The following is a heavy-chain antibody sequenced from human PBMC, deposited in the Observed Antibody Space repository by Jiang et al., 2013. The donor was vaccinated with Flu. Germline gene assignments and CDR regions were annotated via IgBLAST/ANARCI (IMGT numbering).Heavy chain of an antibody. CDR3: ARDGPQWLVPGDAFDI. D-gene: IGHD6-19*01. J-gene: IGHJ3*02. V-gene: IGHV4-59*11. CDR1: GGSISSHY. Sequence: GSGLVKPSETLSLTCTVSGGSISSHYWSWIRQPPGKGLEWIGYIYYSGSTNYNPSLKSRVTISVDTSKNQFSLKLSSVTAADTAVYYCARDGPQWLVPGDAFDIWGQGTMVTVSS. CDR2: IYYSGST.